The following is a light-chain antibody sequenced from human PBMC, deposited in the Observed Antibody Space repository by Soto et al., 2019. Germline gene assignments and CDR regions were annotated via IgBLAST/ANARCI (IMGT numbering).Light chain of an antibody. J-gene: IGKJ1*01. V-gene: IGKV3-15*01. CDR3: QQSSNWPRT. CDR1: QFVSNS. Sequence: IVMTQSPATLSVSPGERATLSCRASQFVSNSLAWYQQRHGQPPRLLIYGASTRAAGISERFSGSGSGTEFTLPISSLRSEDFAVYYCQQSSNWPRTFGQGTKVDI. CDR2: GAS.